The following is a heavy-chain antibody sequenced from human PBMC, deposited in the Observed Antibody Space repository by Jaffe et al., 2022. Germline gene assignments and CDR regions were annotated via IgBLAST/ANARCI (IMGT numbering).Heavy chain of an antibody. V-gene: IGHV4-59*01. D-gene: IGHD2-15*01. Sequence: QVQLQESGPGLVKPSETLSLTCTVSGGSISSYYWSWIRQPPGKGLEWIGYIYYSGSTNYNPSLKSRVTISVDTSKNQFSLKLSSVTAADTAVYYCARSADVVTVPTDFDYWGQGTLVTVSS. CDR3: ARSADVVTVPTDFDY. CDR1: GGSISSYY. J-gene: IGHJ4*02. CDR2: IYYSGST.